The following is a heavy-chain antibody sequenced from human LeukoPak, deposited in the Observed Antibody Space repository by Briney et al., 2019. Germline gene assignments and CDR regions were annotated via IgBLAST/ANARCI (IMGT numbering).Heavy chain of an antibody. CDR2: ISAYNGNT. CDR1: GYTFTSYG. J-gene: IGHJ5*02. Sequence: ASVKVSCKASGYTFTSYGITWVRLAPGQGLEWMGWISAYNGNTNYAQMFQGRVIMTTDTSTNTAYMELRSLRADDTAMFYCARDPSYDSSGYPNWFDPWGQGTLVTVSS. V-gene: IGHV1-18*01. D-gene: IGHD3-22*01. CDR3: ARDPSYDSSGYPNWFDP.